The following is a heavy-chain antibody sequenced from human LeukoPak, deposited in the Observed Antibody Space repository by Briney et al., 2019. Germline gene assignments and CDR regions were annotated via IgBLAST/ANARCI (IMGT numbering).Heavy chain of an antibody. CDR1: GFTVSNNY. D-gene: IGHD4-11*01. J-gene: IGHJ4*02. Sequence: GGSLRLSCATSGFTVSNNYMSWVRQAPGKGLEWVSVIYSGGSTYYADSVKGRFTISRDNSKNTLYLQMNSLRAEDTAVYYCARDTYSNYYFDYWGQGTLVTVSS. CDR2: IYSGGST. V-gene: IGHV3-66*01. CDR3: ARDTYSNYYFDY.